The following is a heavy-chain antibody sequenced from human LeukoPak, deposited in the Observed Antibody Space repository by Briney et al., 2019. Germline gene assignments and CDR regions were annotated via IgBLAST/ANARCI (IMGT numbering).Heavy chain of an antibody. Sequence: ASVNVSCKASGYTFTGYYMHWVRQAPGQGREGMGIINPSGGSTSYAQKFQGRVTMTRDKSTSTVYMELSSLRSEDTAVYYCARGLAAARGAFDIWGQGTMVTVSS. D-gene: IGHD6-13*01. CDR2: INPSGGST. V-gene: IGHV1-46*01. CDR1: GYTFTGYY. CDR3: ARGLAAARGAFDI. J-gene: IGHJ3*02.